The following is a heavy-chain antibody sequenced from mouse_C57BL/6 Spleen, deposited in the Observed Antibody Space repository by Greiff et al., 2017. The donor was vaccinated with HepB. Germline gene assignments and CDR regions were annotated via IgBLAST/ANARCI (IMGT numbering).Heavy chain of an antibody. CDR3: ARGAAYSNLDY. V-gene: IGHV1-82*01. Sequence: QVQLKQSGPELVKPGASVKISCKASGYAFSSSWMNWVKQRPGKGLEWIGRIYPGDGDTNYNGKFKGKATLTADKSSSTAYMQLSSLTSEDSAVYFCARGAAYSNLDYWGQGTTLTVSS. CDR1: GYAFSSSW. CDR2: IYPGDGDT. D-gene: IGHD2-5*01. J-gene: IGHJ2*01.